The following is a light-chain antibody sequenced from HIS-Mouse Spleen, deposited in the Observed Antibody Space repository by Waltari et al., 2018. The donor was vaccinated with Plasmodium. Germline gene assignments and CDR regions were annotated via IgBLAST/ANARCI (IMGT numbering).Light chain of an antibody. CDR1: QSVSSN. J-gene: IGKJ3*01. CDR3: QQYNNWSFT. Sequence: EIVMTQSPATLSVSPGERATLSCRASQSVSSNLAWYQQKPGQAPRLLIYGASHRATGIPARVSGSGSGTEFTLTISSLQSEDFAVYYCQQYNNWSFTFGPGTKVDIK. V-gene: IGKV3-15*01. CDR2: GAS.